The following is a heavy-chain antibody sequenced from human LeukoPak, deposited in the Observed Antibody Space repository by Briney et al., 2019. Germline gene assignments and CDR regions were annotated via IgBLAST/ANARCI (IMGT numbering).Heavy chain of an antibody. D-gene: IGHD6-13*01. V-gene: IGHV1-18*01. CDR3: ARYIPLTTYISSLPTNWFDP. CDR1: GYTFTSYG. CDR2: ISAYNGNT. J-gene: IGHJ5*02. Sequence: ASVKVSCKASGYTFTSYGISWVRQAPGQGLEWMGWISAYNGNTNYAQKLQGRVTMTTDTSTSTAYMELRSLRSDDTAVYYCARYIPLTTYISSLPTNWFDPWGQGTLVTVSS.